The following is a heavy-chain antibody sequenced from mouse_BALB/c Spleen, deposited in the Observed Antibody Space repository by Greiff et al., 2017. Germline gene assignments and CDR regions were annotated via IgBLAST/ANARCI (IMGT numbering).Heavy chain of an antibody. V-gene: IGHV1S56*01. CDR1: GYTFTSYY. CDR3: ARCGYDGDWYFDV. D-gene: IGHD2-2*01. CDR2: IYPGNVNT. Sequence: LVESGPELVKPGASVRISCKASGYTFTSYYIHWVKQRPGQGLEWIGWIYPGNVNTKYNEKFKGKATLTADKSSSTAYMQLSSLTSEDSAVYFCARCGYDGDWYFDVWGAGTTVTVSS. J-gene: IGHJ1*01.